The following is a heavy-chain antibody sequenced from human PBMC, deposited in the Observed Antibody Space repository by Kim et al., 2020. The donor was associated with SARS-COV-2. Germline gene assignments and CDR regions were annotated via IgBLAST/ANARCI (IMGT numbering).Heavy chain of an antibody. Sequence: GGSLRLSCAASGFTFSNAWMSWVRQAPGKGLEWVGRIKSKTDGGTTDYAAPVKGRFTISRDDSKNTLYLQMNSLKTEDTAVYYCTTDPAHYDILTGYPVPYFDYWGQGTLVTVSS. CDR1: GFTFSNAW. CDR2: IKSKTDGGTT. J-gene: IGHJ4*02. CDR3: TTDPAHYDILTGYPVPYFDY. V-gene: IGHV3-15*01. D-gene: IGHD3-9*01.